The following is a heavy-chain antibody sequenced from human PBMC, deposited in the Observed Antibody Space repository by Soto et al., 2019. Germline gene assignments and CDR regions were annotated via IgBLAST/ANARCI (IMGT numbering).Heavy chain of an antibody. J-gene: IGHJ5*02. Sequence: QVQVVESGGGVVQPGTSLRLSCAASGFIFSSYVMHWVRQAPGKGLEWVAVISSDGRHEYYADPVKGRFTISRDNSKNTLYVQMNRLRTEDTAMYYCVRDTGNDFCGGLTPFDPWGQGTLVTVSS. CDR1: GFIFSSYV. V-gene: IGHV3-30*04. CDR3: VRDTGNDFCGGLTPFDP. CDR2: ISSDGRHE. D-gene: IGHD2-21*01.